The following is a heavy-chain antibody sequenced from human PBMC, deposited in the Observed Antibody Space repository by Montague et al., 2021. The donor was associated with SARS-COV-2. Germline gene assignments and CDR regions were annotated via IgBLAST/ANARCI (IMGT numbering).Heavy chain of an antibody. J-gene: IGHJ6*02. CDR3: ARGGGNSAGHYYDGMDV. V-gene: IGHV4-59*01. CDR2: IYYSGTT. Sequence: SETLSLTCTVSGGSISSNYWNWIRQPPGKGLEWIGYIYYSGTTNCNPSLKSRVTMSVDTSKNQFSLTLNSVTAADTAVYYCARGGGNSAGHYYDGMDVWGLGTTVTVSS. CDR1: GGSISSNY. D-gene: IGHD4-23*01.